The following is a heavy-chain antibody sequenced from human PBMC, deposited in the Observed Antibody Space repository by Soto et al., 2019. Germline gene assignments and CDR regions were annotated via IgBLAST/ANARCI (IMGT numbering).Heavy chain of an antibody. Sequence: QVQLVQSGAEVKKPGASVKVSCKASGYTFTSYDINWVRQATGQGLEWMGWMNPNSGNTGYAQKFQGRVXKPXNXPIRTASMELSSLRSEDTAVYYCAREGHSSSPSVDPWGQGTLVTVSS. D-gene: IGHD6-13*01. CDR3: AREGHSSSPSVDP. CDR1: GYTFTSYD. CDR2: MNPNSGNT. J-gene: IGHJ5*02. V-gene: IGHV1-8*01.